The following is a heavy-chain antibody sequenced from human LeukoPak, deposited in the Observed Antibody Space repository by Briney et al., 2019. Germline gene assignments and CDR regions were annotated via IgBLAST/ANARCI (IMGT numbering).Heavy chain of an antibody. Sequence: SETLSLTCTVSGGSISSYYWSWIRQPPGKGLEWIGYIYYSGSTNYNPPLKSRVTISVDTSKNQFSLKLSSVTAADTAVYYCARVGSSGSPIGGFDPWGQGTLVTVSS. D-gene: IGHD3-22*01. CDR2: IYYSGST. V-gene: IGHV4-59*01. CDR3: ARVGSSGSPIGGFDP. CDR1: GGSISSYY. J-gene: IGHJ5*02.